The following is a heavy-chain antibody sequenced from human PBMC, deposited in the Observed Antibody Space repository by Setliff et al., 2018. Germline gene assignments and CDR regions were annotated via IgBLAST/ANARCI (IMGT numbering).Heavy chain of an antibody. Sequence: SETLSLTCTVSGGSINNYFWTWIRQPAGKGLEWIGRLYTSGISNYNPSLKSRVTMSVDTSKDQFSLNLTSVTAADTAVYYCARENADYARSFDPWGQGTLVTVSS. V-gene: IGHV4-4*07. J-gene: IGHJ5*02. D-gene: IGHD3-16*01. CDR2: LYTSGIS. CDR1: GGSINNYF. CDR3: ARENADYARSFDP.